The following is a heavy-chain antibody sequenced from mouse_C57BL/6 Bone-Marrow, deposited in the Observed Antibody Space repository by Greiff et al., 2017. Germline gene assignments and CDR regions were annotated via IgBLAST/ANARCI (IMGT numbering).Heavy chain of an antibody. V-gene: IGHV1-58*01. D-gene: IGHD3-1*01. CDR1: GYTFTSYG. J-gene: IGHJ4*01. CDR3: AISGYAMDY. Sequence: VQLQQSGAELVRPGSSVKMSCKTSGYTFTSYGINWVKQRPGQGLEWIGYIYLGNGYTEYNEKFKGKATLTSDTSSSTAYMQLSSLTSEDSAIYFCAISGYAMDYWGQGTSVTVSS. CDR2: IYLGNGYT.